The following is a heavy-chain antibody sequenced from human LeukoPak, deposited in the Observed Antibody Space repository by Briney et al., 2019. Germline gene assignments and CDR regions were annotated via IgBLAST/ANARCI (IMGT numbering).Heavy chain of an antibody. CDR1: GFTFSSYE. D-gene: IGHD6-19*01. CDR2: ISSSGSTI. V-gene: IGHV3-48*03. CDR3: AGATKWLAHDF. J-gene: IGHJ4*02. Sequence: GGSLRLSCAASGFTFSSYEMNWVRQAPGKGLEWVSYISSSGSTIFYADSAKGRFTVSRDTYKNTLFLQMKSLRADDTAVYYCAGATKWLAHDFWGQGTLVTVSS.